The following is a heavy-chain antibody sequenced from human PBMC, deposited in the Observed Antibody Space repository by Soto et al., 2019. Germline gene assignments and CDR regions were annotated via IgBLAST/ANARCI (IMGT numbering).Heavy chain of an antibody. CDR1: GGSISSGGYY. J-gene: IGHJ6*02. CDR3: ARAMGPGLRWFGEFSYGMDV. CDR2: VYYSGST. Sequence: QVQLQESGPGLVKPSQTLSLTCTVSGGSISSGGYYWSWIRQHPGKGLEGIGYVYYSGSTYYNPYMKSGVTISADTSKNQFSLKLSSGTAADTAVYYCARAMGPGLRWFGEFSYGMDVWGQGTTVTVSS. D-gene: IGHD3-10*01. V-gene: IGHV4-31*03.